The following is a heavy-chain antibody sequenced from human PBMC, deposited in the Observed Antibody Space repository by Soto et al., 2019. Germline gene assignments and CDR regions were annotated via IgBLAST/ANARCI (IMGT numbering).Heavy chain of an antibody. D-gene: IGHD5-12*01. CDR3: ARDVGWDIVATTHFYYYGMDV. J-gene: IGHJ6*02. CDR2: ISSSSSYI. V-gene: IGHV3-21*01. Sequence: PGGSLRLSCAASGFTFSSYTMNWVRQAPGKGLEWVSSISSSSSYIYYADSVKGRFTISRDNAKNSLYLQMNSLRAEDTAVYYCARDVGWDIVATTHFYYYGMDVWGQGTTVTVSS. CDR1: GFTFSSYT.